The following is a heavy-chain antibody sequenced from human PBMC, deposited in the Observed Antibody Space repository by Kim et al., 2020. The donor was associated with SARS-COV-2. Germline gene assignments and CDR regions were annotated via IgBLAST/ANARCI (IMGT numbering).Heavy chain of an antibody. Sequence: SVKSRITINPDTSKTQFSLQLNSVTPEDTAVYYCARHRLSEGFDYYGMDVWGQGTTVTVSS. V-gene: IGHV6-1*01. CDR3: ARHRLSEGFDYYGMDV. J-gene: IGHJ6*02. D-gene: IGHD3-16*01.